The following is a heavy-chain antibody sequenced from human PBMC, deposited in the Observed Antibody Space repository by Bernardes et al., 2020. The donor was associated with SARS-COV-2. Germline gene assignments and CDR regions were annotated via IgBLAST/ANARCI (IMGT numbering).Heavy chain of an antibody. CDR3: ARGPNWGYYYYGMDV. CDR2: IYPGDSDT. CDR1: GYSFTSYW. D-gene: IGHD7-27*01. V-gene: IGHV5-51*01. J-gene: IGHJ6*02. Sequence: GESLKISCKGSGYSFTSYWIGWVRQMPGKGLEWMGIIYPGDSDTRYSPPFQGQVTISADKSISTAYLQWSSLKASDTAMYYCARGPNWGYYYYGMDVWGQGTTVTVSS.